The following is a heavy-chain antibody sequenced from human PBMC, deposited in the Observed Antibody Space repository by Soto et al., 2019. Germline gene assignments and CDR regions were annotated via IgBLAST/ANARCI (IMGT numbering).Heavy chain of an antibody. V-gene: IGHV4-31*03. J-gene: IGHJ4*02. D-gene: IGHD3-16*01. CDR2: IYYSGST. CDR1: CGSISRGGYY. CDR3: ARGPALGFDY. Sequence: SETLSPTCTVSCGSISRGGYYWGLVRPHPGKGLELNGYIYYSGSTYYNPSLKSRVTISVDTSKNQFSLKLSSVTAADTAVYYCARGPALGFDYWGQGTLVTVSS.